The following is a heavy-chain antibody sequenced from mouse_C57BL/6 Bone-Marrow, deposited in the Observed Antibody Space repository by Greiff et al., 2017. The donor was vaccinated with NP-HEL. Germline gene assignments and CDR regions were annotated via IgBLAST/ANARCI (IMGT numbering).Heavy chain of an antibody. CDR1: GFNIKNTY. J-gene: IGHJ2*01. CDR3: ARNENYYGSRPYYFDY. Sequence: VQLQQSVAELVRPGASVKLSCTASGFNIKNTYMHWVKQRPEQGLEWIGRIDPANGNTKYAPKFQGKATITADTSSNTAYLQLSSLTSEDTAIYYCARNENYYGSRPYYFDYWGQGTTRTVSS. D-gene: IGHD1-1*01. V-gene: IGHV14-3*01. CDR2: IDPANGNT.